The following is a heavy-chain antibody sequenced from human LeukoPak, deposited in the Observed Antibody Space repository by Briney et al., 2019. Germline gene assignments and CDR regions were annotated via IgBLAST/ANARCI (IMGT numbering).Heavy chain of an antibody. Sequence: ASVKVSCKASGYTFTSYAISWVRQAPGQGLEWMGWINPNSGGTNYAQKFQGRVTMTRDTSISTAYMELSRLRSDDTAVYYCASSVYYYDSSGYPSAFDIWGQGTMVTVSS. V-gene: IGHV1-2*02. CDR2: INPNSGGT. CDR1: GYTFTSYA. CDR3: ASSVYYYDSSGYPSAFDI. J-gene: IGHJ3*02. D-gene: IGHD3-22*01.